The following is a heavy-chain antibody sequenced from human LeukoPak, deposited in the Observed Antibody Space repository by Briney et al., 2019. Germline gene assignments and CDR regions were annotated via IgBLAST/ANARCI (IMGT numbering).Heavy chain of an antibody. CDR2: MNPNSGNT. Sequence: ASVKVSCKASGYTFTSYDINWVRQATGQGLEWMGWMNPNSGNTGYAQKFQGRVTMTRNTSISTAYMELSSLRSEDTAVYYCARGMVGSTMYYYYYGMDVWGQGTTVTVSS. D-gene: IGHD3-10*01. CDR1: GYTFTSYD. CDR3: ARGMVGSTMYYYYYGMDV. J-gene: IGHJ6*02. V-gene: IGHV1-8*01.